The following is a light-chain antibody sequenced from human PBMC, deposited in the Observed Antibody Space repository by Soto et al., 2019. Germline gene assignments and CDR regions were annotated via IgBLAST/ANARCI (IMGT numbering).Light chain of an antibody. CDR1: QSVLYSSNNKNY. CDR3: QQYYSTPPT. CDR2: WAS. V-gene: IGKV4-1*01. J-gene: IGKJ1*01. Sequence: DIVMTQSPDSLAVSLGERATINCKSSQSVLYSSNNKNYLVWYQQKPGQPPKLHIYWASTRESGVPDRFSGSGSGTDFTLTINSLQAEDVAVYYCQQYYSTPPTFGQGTKVEIK.